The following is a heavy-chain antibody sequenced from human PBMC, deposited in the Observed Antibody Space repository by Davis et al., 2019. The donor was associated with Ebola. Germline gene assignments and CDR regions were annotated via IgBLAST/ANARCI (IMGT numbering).Heavy chain of an antibody. V-gene: IGHV3-48*03. CDR2: ISSSGNTI. CDR3: AKDPRTTRLGAIFDY. D-gene: IGHD1-26*01. CDR1: GFTFSSYE. J-gene: IGHJ4*02. Sequence: GGSLRLSCAASGFTFSSYEMNWVRQAPGKGLEWVSYISSSGNTIYYADSVKGRFTISRDNAKNSLYLQMNSLRAEDTAVYYCAKDPRTTRLGAIFDYWGQGTLVTVSS.